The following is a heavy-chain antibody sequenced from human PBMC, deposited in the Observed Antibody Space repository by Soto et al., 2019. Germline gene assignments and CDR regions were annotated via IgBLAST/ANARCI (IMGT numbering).Heavy chain of an antibody. V-gene: IGHV1-69*13. CDR2: IIPIFGTA. Sequence: GASVKVSCKASGGTFSSYAISWVRQAPGQGLEWMGGIIPIFGTANYAQRFQGRVTITADESTSTAYMELSSLRSEDTAVYYCARDQGYYGSGSYIHGMDVWGQGTTVTVS. CDR3: ARDQGYYGSGSYIHGMDV. D-gene: IGHD3-10*01. J-gene: IGHJ6*02. CDR1: GGTFSSYA.